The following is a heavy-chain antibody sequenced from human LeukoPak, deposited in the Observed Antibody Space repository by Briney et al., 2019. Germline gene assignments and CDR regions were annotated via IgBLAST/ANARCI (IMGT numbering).Heavy chain of an antibody. V-gene: IGHV3-23*01. J-gene: IGHJ4*02. CDR3: AKDIWGIAAAPDY. CDR2: ISGSGGST. CDR1: GFTFSSYA. D-gene: IGHD6-13*01. Sequence: QPGGSLGLSCAASGFTFSSYAMSWVREAPGKGLEWVSAISGSGGSTYYADSVRGRFTISRDNSKNTLYMQVYRLRAEDTAVYYCAKDIWGIAAAPDYWGQGTLVTVSS.